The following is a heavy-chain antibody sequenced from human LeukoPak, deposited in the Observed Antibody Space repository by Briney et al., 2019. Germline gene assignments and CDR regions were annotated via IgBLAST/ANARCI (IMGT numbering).Heavy chain of an antibody. D-gene: IGHD1-26*01. CDR1: GFTFSIYE. V-gene: IGHV3-7*01. CDR3: ARDKIVGATHFDY. J-gene: IGHJ4*02. CDR2: IQQDGSEK. Sequence: GGSLRLSCAASGFTFSIYEMNWVRQAPGKGLEWVANIQQDGSEKYYVDSVKGRFTISRDNAKNSLYLQMNSLRAEDTAVYYCARDKIVGATHFDYWGQGTLVTVSS.